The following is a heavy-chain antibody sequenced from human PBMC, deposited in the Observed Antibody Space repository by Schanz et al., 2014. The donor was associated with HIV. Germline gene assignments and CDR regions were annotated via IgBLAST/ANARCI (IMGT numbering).Heavy chain of an antibody. CDR1: GFTFNTYA. CDR3: SKATSGSRGWYTGSD. J-gene: IGHJ4*02. CDR2: ISDSGDGT. Sequence: VQLVESGGGVVQPGKSLRLSCAASGFTFNTYAMTWVRQAPGKGLEWVSTISDSGDGTYYADSMKGRVTISRDNSKNILYLQMNSLRAEDTVLYYCSKATSGSRGWYTGSDWGQGTLVTVSS. D-gene: IGHD6-19*01. V-gene: IGHV3-23*04.